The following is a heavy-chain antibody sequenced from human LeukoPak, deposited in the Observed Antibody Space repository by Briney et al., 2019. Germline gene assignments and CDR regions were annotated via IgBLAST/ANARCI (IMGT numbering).Heavy chain of an antibody. CDR3: ARAPYGNYGTLDF. CDR2: ISWHGATT. J-gene: IGHJ4*02. D-gene: IGHD4-11*01. Sequence: GGSLRLSCAASGFTFDDYTMHWVRQVPGKGLDWVALISWHGATTYYADSVKGRFTISRDSSKNSLYLRMNSLRTEDTAFYYCARAPYGNYGTLDFWGQGTLVTVSS. CDR1: GFTFDDYT. V-gene: IGHV3-43*01.